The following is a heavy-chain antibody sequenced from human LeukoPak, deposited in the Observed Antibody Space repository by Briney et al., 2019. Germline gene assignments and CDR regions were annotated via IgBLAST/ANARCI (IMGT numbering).Heavy chain of an antibody. CDR1: GFPFSRYW. V-gene: IGHV3-7*05. Sequence: QTGGSLRLSCAASGFPFSRYWLGWVRQAPGKGLEWVANIKQDGSEKYYVDSVKGRFTISRDNAKNSLYLQMNSLRVEDTAVYYCARGWELDPWGQGTLVTVSS. D-gene: IGHD1-26*01. J-gene: IGHJ5*02. CDR3: ARGWELDP. CDR2: IKQDGSEK.